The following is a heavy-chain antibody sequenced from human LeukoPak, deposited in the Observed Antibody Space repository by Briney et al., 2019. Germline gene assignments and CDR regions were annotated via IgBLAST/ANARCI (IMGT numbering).Heavy chain of an antibody. V-gene: IGHV3-74*01. Sequence: PGGSLTLSCAPSGLTFSNNWMHWVRQAPGKGLVWVSRINSDWTSTNYPDSVKGRFTISRDNPKNPLHRQMHSLGGEETSVYYCVRQMDCWGEGGTVTVS. CDR3: VRQMDC. CDR1: GLTFSNNW. J-gene: IGHJ6*02. CDR2: INSDWTST.